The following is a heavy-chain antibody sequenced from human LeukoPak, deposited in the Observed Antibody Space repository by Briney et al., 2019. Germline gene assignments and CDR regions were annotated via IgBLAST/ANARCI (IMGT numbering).Heavy chain of an antibody. J-gene: IGHJ5*02. Sequence: SETLSLTCTVSGGSITSSSYYWGWIRQPPGKGLQWIGSIYYSGSTYYNPSLKSRVTISVDTSKNQFSLKLSSVTAADTAVYYCARAQDTAMSNWFDPWGQGTLVIVSS. CDR2: IYYSGST. V-gene: IGHV4-39*07. D-gene: IGHD5-18*01. CDR1: GGSITSSSYY. CDR3: ARAQDTAMSNWFDP.